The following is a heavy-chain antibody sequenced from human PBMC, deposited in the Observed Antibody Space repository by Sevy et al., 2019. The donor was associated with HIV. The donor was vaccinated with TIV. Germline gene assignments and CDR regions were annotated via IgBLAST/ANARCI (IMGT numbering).Heavy chain of an antibody. D-gene: IGHD5-18*01. CDR3: ARDVDTPFVRSFDS. V-gene: IGHV3-48*02. CDR1: GLTFGSDS. Sequence: GGSLRLSCVVSGLTFGSDSMNWVRQAPGKGLEWLAYISSSSRTIFYADSVEGRFTISRENDKKSVFLQMNNLRDEDSATYYCARDVDTPFVRSFDSWGQGTLVTVSS. CDR2: ISSSSRTI. J-gene: IGHJ4*02.